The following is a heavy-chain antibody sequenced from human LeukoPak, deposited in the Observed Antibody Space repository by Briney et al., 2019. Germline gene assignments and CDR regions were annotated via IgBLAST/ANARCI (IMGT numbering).Heavy chain of an antibody. Sequence: PSETLSLTCTVSGGSISSGGYYWSWIRQHPGKGLEWIGYIYYSGSTYYNPSLKSRVTISVDTSKNQFSLKLSSVTAADTAVYYCARFNIKGAYYDSSGYPDWGQGTLVTVSS. CDR2: IYYSGST. CDR1: GGSISSGGYY. CDR3: ARFNIKGAYYDSSGYPD. V-gene: IGHV4-31*03. D-gene: IGHD3-22*01. J-gene: IGHJ4*02.